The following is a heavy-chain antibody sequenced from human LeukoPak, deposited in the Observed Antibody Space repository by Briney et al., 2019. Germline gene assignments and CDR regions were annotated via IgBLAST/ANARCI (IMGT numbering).Heavy chain of an antibody. V-gene: IGHV4-4*09. J-gene: IGHJ3*02. CDR2: YFTSGST. D-gene: IGHD6-13*01. Sequence: SETLSLTCTVSGGSVSSYYWIWVRQSPGKGLEWIGYYFTSGSTNYNPSLKSRVTTSVTPSKNQFSLKLSSVTAADTAVYYCARWGSAAAVYAFDIWGQGTMVTVSS. CDR3: ARWGSAAAVYAFDI. CDR1: GGSVSSYY.